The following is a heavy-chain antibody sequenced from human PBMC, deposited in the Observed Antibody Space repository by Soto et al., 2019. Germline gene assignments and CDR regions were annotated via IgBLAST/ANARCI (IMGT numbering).Heavy chain of an antibody. D-gene: IGHD1-26*01. CDR1: GFALTTYT. J-gene: IGHJ4*02. CDR3: AKDRHPDGLWDIDY. Sequence: GGSLRLSCVASGFALTTYTVSWVRQAPGKGLEWVSSIIGSGGVTQYADSVGGRFTISRDNSENTLFLQMNGLRVDDTAIYYCAKDRHPDGLWDIDYWGQGTLVTVSS. V-gene: IGHV3-23*01. CDR2: IIGSGGVT.